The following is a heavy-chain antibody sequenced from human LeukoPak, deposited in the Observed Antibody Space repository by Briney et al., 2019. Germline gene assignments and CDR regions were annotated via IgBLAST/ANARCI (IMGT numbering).Heavy chain of an antibody. Sequence: SETLSLTCTVSGGSINYYYWTWIRQPPGKGLEWIGYVYHSGSTNYNPSLKSRVSISIDTSRKQFSLKLSSVTAADTAVYYCARDLFGVVSAVGMDVWDHGTTVTVSS. D-gene: IGHD3-3*01. CDR1: GGSINYYY. V-gene: IGHV4-59*01. CDR3: ARDLFGVVSAVGMDV. J-gene: IGHJ6*02. CDR2: VYHSGST.